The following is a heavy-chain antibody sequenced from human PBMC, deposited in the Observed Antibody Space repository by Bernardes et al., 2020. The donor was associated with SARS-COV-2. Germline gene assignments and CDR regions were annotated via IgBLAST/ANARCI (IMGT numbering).Heavy chain of an antibody. V-gene: IGHV3-23*01. CDR3: AKPYCSDTSCPADC. CDR1: GFTFSSYA. CDR2: ISGSGDKT. Sequence: GGSLRLSCAVSGFTFSSYAMSWVRQAPGKGLEWVSAISGSGDKTYYADSVKGRFTISRDNSKNTLYLQMNSLRAEDTAVYYCAKPYCSDTSCPADCWGQGTLVTVSS. D-gene: IGHD2-2*01. J-gene: IGHJ4*02.